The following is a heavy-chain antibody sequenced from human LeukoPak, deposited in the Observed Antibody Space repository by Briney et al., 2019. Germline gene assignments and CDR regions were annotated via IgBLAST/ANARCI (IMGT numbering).Heavy chain of an antibody. CDR2: IYYDGRT. V-gene: IGHV4-39*07. CDR1: GDSINTTDYF. CDR3: ARDHLTVIHLSPYYFDY. Sequence: SETLSLTCTVSGDSINTTDYFWGWIRQSPEKGLEWIASIYYDGRTYYNPSVKSRATISIDTSKNHFSLKVGSVTAADTAVYYCARDHLTVIHLSPYYFDYWGQGILVTVSS. J-gene: IGHJ4*02. D-gene: IGHD2-21*01.